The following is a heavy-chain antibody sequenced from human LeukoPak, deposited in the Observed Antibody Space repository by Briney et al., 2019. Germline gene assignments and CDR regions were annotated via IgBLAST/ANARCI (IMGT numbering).Heavy chain of an antibody. V-gene: IGHV1-18*01. CDR3: ARMQGLNWFDP. J-gene: IGHJ5*02. Sequence: ASVKVSCKASGYTFTSYGISWVRQAPGQGLEWMGYIITYNGNTNYAQKLQGRVTMTTDTSTSTAYMELRSLRSDDTAVYYCARMQGLNWFDPWGQGTLVTVSS. CDR2: IITYNGNT. CDR1: GYTFTSYG. D-gene: IGHD3-16*01.